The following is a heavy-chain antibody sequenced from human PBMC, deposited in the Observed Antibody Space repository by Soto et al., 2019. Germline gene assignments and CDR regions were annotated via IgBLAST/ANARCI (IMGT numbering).Heavy chain of an antibody. CDR1: GFTFSSYG. D-gene: IGHD4-4*01. Sequence: GGSLRLSCAASGFTFSSYGMHWVRQAPGKGLEWVAVISYDGSNKYYADSVKGRFTISRDNSKNTLYLQMNSPRAEDTAVYYCAKDRSMTTNWVYYYYGMDVWGQGTTVTVSS. CDR2: ISYDGSNK. V-gene: IGHV3-30*18. CDR3: AKDRSMTTNWVYYYYGMDV. J-gene: IGHJ6*02.